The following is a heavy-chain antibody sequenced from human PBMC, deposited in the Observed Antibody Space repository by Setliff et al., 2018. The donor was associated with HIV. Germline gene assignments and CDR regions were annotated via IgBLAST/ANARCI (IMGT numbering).Heavy chain of an antibody. CDR2: IIPFIDAT. V-gene: IGHV1-69*11. J-gene: IGHJ4*02. D-gene: IGHD3-16*01. Sequence: GASVKVSCKASGGTFRSYSINWVRQAPGQGLEWMGTIIPFIDATHYAQSFQGRLTITADEPSNTAYMELSSLRLHDTAVYYCAKAAVEMTTIAFGGPPGYWGQGTLVTVSS. CDR3: AKAAVEMTTIAFGGPPGY. CDR1: GGTFRSYS.